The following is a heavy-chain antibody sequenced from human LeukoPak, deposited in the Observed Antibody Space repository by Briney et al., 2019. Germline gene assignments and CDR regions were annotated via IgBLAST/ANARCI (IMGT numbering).Heavy chain of an antibody. CDR1: GFTFXXXX. Sequence: TGRSLRLAXAASGFTFXXXXXXXVRQAPGKXXXXXXXXXYDGSNKYYXDSVXXXFTISRDNSKNTLYLQMNSLRAEDTAVYYCARDPYYYGSGSYYNYWGQGTLVTVSS. CDR2: XXYDGSNK. V-gene: IGHV3-30-3*01. J-gene: IGHJ4*02. CDR3: ARDPYYYGSGSYYNY. D-gene: IGHD3-10*01.